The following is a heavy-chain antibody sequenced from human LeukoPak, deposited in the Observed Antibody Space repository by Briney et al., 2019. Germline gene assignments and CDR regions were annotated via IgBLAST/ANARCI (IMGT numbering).Heavy chain of an antibody. Sequence: SETLSLTCSVSDDSITMYYWTWIRQPPGKGLEWIGYVDHTGSTNFNPSLSGRVSISRDTTKNLFSLRLRSVTAADTAVYFCARGRVSSSTWYSTYYYYFYMDVWGKGTTVTVSS. CDR2: VDHTGST. CDR1: DDSITMYY. CDR3: ARGRVSSSTWYSTYYYYFYMDV. V-gene: IGHV4-59*01. D-gene: IGHD1-1*01. J-gene: IGHJ6*03.